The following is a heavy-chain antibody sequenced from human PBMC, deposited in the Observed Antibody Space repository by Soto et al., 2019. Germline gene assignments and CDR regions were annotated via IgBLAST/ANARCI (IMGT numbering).Heavy chain of an antibody. Sequence: VQLVQSGAEVKKPGSSVKVSCKASGGTFSSYAISWVRQAPGQGLEWMGGIIPIFGTANYAQKFQGRVTISAHESTSTAYMELSSLRSEDTALYYCARVKADSSSWYYYYGMDVWGQGTTVTVSS. CDR3: ARVKADSSSWYYYYGMDV. D-gene: IGHD6-13*01. V-gene: IGHV1-69*12. CDR1: GGTFSSYA. J-gene: IGHJ6*02. CDR2: IIPIFGTA.